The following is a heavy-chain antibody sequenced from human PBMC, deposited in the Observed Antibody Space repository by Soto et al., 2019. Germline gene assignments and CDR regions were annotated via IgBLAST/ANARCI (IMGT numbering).Heavy chain of an antibody. Sequence: GGSLRLSCAASGFTFSSYGMHWVRQAPGKGLEWVAVIWYDGSNKYYADSVKGRFTISRDNSKNTLYLQMNSLRAEDTAVYYCARDPKQWLVRALYYFDYWGQGTLVTVSS. V-gene: IGHV3-33*01. CDR3: ARDPKQWLVRALYYFDY. CDR2: IWYDGSNK. D-gene: IGHD6-19*01. J-gene: IGHJ4*02. CDR1: GFTFSSYG.